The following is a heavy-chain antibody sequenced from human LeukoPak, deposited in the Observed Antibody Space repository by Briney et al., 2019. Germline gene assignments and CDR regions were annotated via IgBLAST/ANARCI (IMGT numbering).Heavy chain of an antibody. D-gene: IGHD1-20*01. V-gene: IGHV3-74*01. CDR3: LRDLNWSLDQ. CDR2: IKSDGITI. J-gene: IGHJ4*02. CDR1: GFTFSNYM. Sequence: GGSLRLSCAASGFTFSNYMMHWVRQAPGKGLAWVSRIKSDGITITYADSVKGRFTISRDNAKNTLYLQMNSLRAEDTAVYYCLRDLNWSLDQWGQGTPVTVSS.